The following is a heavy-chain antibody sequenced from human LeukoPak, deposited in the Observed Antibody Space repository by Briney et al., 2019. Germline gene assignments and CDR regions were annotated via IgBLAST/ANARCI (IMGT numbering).Heavy chain of an antibody. CDR3: AKDPYSSGYTYFDY. D-gene: IGHD6-19*01. J-gene: IGHJ4*02. CDR1: GVTLXSYA. V-gene: IGHV3-23*01. Sequence: GGSLRLSCAASGVTLXSYAMSWARQAPGXXXXXXXAXSXXGGXXXXXXXXXXXFTIXRDNSKNTLYLQMNSLRAEDTAVYYXAKDPYSSGYTYFDYWGQGTLVTVSS. CDR2: XSXXGGXX.